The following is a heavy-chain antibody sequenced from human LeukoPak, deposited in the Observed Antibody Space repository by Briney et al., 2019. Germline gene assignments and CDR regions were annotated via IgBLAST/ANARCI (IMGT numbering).Heavy chain of an antibody. V-gene: IGHV3-48*03. D-gene: IGHD3-22*01. CDR1: GFTFSSEE. CDR3: ARDNYDSSGYYFD. J-gene: IGHJ4*02. Sequence: GGCLRLSCAAPGFTFSSEEMNWVRQAPGQGREWISYISSSGSTIYYADSLKGRFTIPRDKAKNSLYLQMNSLRAEDTAVYYCARDNYDSSGYYFDWGQGTLVTVSS. CDR2: ISSSGSTI.